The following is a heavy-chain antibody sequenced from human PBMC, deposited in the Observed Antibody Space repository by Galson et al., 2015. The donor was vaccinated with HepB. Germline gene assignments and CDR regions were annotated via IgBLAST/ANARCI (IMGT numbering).Heavy chain of an antibody. CDR1: GYSFTSYW. D-gene: IGHD3-10*01. V-gene: IGHV5-10-1*01. CDR3: ARHYYGSGSIWDDAFDI. J-gene: IGHJ3*02. Sequence: QSGAEVKKPGESLRISCKGSGYSFTSYWISWVRQMPGKGLEWMGRIDPSDSYTNYSPSFQGHVTISADKSISTAYLQWSSLKASDTAMYYCARHYYGSGSIWDDAFDIWGQGTMVTVSS. CDR2: IDPSDSYT.